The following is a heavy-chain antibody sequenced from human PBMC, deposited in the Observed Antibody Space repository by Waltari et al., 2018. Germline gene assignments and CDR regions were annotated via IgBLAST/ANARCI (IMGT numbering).Heavy chain of an antibody. Sequence: QVQLQQWGAGLLKPSETLSLTCAVYGGSFSGYYWSWIRQPPGKGLEWIGEINHSGSTNYNPSLKSRVTISVDTSKNQFSLKLSPVTAADTAVYYCARSSRWLVRVLDYWGQGTLVTVSS. CDR2: INHSGST. J-gene: IGHJ4*02. D-gene: IGHD6-19*01. V-gene: IGHV4-34*01. CDR1: GGSFSGYY. CDR3: ARSSRWLVRVLDY.